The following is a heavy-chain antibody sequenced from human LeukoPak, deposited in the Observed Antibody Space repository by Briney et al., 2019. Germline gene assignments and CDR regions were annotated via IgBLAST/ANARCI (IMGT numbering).Heavy chain of an antibody. CDR2: IMPMFGKA. CDR3: ARGLRFLEWYPGPG. D-gene: IGHD3-3*01. V-gene: IGHV1-69*06. CDR1: GGTFSSYD. Sequence: ASVKVSCKASGGTFSSYDISWVRQAPGQGLEWMGGIMPMFGKANYAQKFQGRVTTTADKATSTAYMELSSLRSEDTAVYYCARGLRFLEWYPGPGWGQGTLVTVSS. J-gene: IGHJ4*02.